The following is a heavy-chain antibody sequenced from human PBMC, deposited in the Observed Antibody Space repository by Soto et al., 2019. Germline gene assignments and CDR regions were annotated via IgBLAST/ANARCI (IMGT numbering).Heavy chain of an antibody. J-gene: IGHJ6*02. CDR1: GYTFTSNG. CDR2: ISGYNGNT. CDR3: ASGEGFTITIFGVFINGMDV. Sequence: GSVKVSCKASGYTFTSNGISWVRQAPGQGLEWMGWISGYNGNTNYAQKFQGRVTITADESTSTAYMELSSLRSEDTAVYYCASGEGFTITIFGVFINGMDVWGQVTT. V-gene: IGHV1-18*04. D-gene: IGHD3-3*01.